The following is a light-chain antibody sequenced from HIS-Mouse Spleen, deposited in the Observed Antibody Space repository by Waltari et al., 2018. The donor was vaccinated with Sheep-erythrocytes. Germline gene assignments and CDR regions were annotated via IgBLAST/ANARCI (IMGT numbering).Light chain of an antibody. J-gene: IGLJ2*01. V-gene: IGLV2-23*01. Sequence: QSALTQPASVSGSPGQSITISCTGTSRHVGSYNLVSWYRQHPGQPPKLMIYEGSKRPSGVSNRFSGSKSGNTASLTISGLQAEDEADYYCCSYAGSSTLVFGGGTKLTVL. CDR3: CSYAGSSTLV. CDR1: SRHVGSYNL. CDR2: EGS.